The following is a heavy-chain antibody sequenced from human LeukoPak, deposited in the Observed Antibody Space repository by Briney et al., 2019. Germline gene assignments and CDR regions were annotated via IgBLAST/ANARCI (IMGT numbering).Heavy chain of an antibody. Sequence: GGSLRLSCAASEFTFSSYGMHWVRQAPGKGLEWVAVIWYDGSNKYYADSVKGRFTISRDNSKNTLYLQMNSLRAEDTAVYYCARDRWDIVVVPAASYYYYYMDVWGKGTTVTVSS. CDR2: IWYDGSNK. D-gene: IGHD2-2*01. CDR1: EFTFSSYG. J-gene: IGHJ6*03. V-gene: IGHV3-33*01. CDR3: ARDRWDIVVVPAASYYYYYMDV.